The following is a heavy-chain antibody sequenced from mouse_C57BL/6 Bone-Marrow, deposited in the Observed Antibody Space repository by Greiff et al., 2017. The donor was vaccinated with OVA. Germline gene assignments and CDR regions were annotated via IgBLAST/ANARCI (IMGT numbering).Heavy chain of an antibody. CDR2: IYPGDGDT. J-gene: IGHJ2*01. V-gene: IGHV1-82*01. D-gene: IGHD2-2*01. CDR3: ARWLKDY. CDR1: GYAFSSSW. Sequence: VKLMESGPELVKPGASVKISCKASGYAFSSSWMNWVKQRPGEGLEWIGRIYPGDGDTNYNGKFKGKATLTADKSSSTAYMQLSSLTSEDSAVYFCARWLKDYWGQGTTLTVSS.